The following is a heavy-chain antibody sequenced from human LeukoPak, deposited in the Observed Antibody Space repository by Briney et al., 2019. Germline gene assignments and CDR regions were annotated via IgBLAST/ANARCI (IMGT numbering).Heavy chain of an antibody. V-gene: IGHV4-34*01. CDR2: INHSGST. Sequence: SETLSLTCAVYGGSFCGYYWSWIRQPPGKGLKCIGKINHSGSTNYNPSLKSRVTISVDTSKNQFSLKLSSVTAADTAVYYCARGGWWLVSTGFWFDPWGQGTLVTVSS. D-gene: IGHD6-19*01. CDR1: GGSFCGYY. J-gene: IGHJ5*02. CDR3: ARGGWWLVSTGFWFDP.